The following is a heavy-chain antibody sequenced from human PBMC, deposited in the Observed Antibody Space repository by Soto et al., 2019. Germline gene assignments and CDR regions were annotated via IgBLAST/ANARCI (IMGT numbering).Heavy chain of an antibody. Sequence: KQSQTLSLTCTVSGGSISSISSYWGCIRQPPGKGLEWIGTIYYAGSTFYNPSLKSRVTISVDTSKNQFSLKLSSVTAADAAVYYCARRITGTRSGFDYWGQGALVTVSS. CDR3: ARRITGTRSGFDY. CDR1: GGSISSISSY. V-gene: IGHV4-39*01. J-gene: IGHJ4*02. D-gene: IGHD1-20*01. CDR2: IYYAGST.